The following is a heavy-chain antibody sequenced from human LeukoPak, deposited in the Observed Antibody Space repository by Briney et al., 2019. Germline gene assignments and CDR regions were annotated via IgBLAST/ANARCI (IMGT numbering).Heavy chain of an antibody. V-gene: IGHV3-48*03. CDR1: GFSFSSYE. Sequence: GSLRLSCAASGFSFSSYEMIWVRQAPGKGLEWISYINSGSGSNIFYADSVKGRFTISRDNAKNSLYLQMNTLRAEDTAVYYCARDKDYSESGGHGDWGYYFDYWGQGALVTVSS. CDR3: ARDKDYSESGGHGDWGYYFDY. J-gene: IGHJ4*02. CDR2: INSGSGSNI. D-gene: IGHD3-22*01.